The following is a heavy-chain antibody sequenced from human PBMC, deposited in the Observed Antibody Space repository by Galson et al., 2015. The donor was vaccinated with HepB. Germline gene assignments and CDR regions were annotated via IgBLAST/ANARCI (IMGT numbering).Heavy chain of an antibody. CDR1: GGSISSSSYY. D-gene: IGHD6-6*01. CDR3: ARHVSSVRQLVQFDY. CDR2: IYYSGST. V-gene: IGHV4-39*01. Sequence: SETLSLTCTVSGGSISSSSYYWGWIRQPPGKGLEWIGSIYYSGSTYYNPSLKSRVTISVDTSKNQFSLKLSSVTAADTAVYYCARHVSSVRQLVQFDYWGQGTLVTVSS. J-gene: IGHJ4*02.